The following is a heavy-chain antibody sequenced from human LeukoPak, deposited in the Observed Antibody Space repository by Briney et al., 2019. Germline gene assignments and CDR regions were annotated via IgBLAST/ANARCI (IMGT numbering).Heavy chain of an antibody. V-gene: IGHV3-43D*04. CDR3: AKVQWGYSYGYFDY. Sequence: GGSLRLSCAASGFTYDDYATHWVRQAPGNGQAWVSLISWDGGSTYYADSVKGRFTISRDNSKNSLYLQMNSLRAEDTALYYCAKVQWGYSYGYFDYWGQGTLVTVSS. D-gene: IGHD5-18*01. CDR1: GFTYDDYA. CDR2: ISWDGGST. J-gene: IGHJ4*02.